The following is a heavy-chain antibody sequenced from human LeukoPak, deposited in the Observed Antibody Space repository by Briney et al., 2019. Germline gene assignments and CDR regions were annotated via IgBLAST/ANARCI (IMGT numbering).Heavy chain of an antibody. J-gene: IGHJ4*02. Sequence: GGSLRLSCAASGFTFSTYWMGWVRQAPGKGLEWVANIEEYGSEIHYVDSVKGRFTISRDNSKNTLYLQMNSLRAEDTAVYYCAIYRNPDGDYFDYWGRGTLVTVSS. D-gene: IGHD1-14*01. CDR3: AIYRNPDGDYFDY. V-gene: IGHV3-7*01. CDR1: GFTFSTYW. CDR2: IEEYGSEI.